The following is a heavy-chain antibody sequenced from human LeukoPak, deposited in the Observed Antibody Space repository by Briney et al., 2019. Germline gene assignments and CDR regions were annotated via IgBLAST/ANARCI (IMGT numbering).Heavy chain of an antibody. D-gene: IGHD4-23*01. CDR1: GFSFSNSA. Sequence: ASVNVSCKSSGFSFSNSAVQWVRQARGQRLEWIGWIIVGSGTTNYAQSLQGRLTITRDMSTNTAYMELSSLRSEDTAVYYCAAERYGGISDCCNFEIWGQGTMVTVSS. CDR3: AAERYGGISDCCNFEI. V-gene: IGHV1-58*01. CDR2: IIVGSGTT. J-gene: IGHJ3*02.